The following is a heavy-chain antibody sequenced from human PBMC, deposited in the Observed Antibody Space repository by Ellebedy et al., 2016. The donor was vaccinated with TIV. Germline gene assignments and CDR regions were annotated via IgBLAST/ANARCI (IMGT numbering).Heavy chain of an antibody. CDR2: IYTGGII. Sequence: PGGSLRLSCAASGITVSSNYMNWVRQAPGKGLEWVAVIYTGGIIYYADSGKGRFTISRDNSKNTLYLQMDSLRAEDTAVYYCARDDSIVAALLHWGQGTLVTVSS. J-gene: IGHJ4*02. D-gene: IGHD2-15*01. CDR1: GITVSSNY. V-gene: IGHV3-66*01. CDR3: ARDDSIVAALLH.